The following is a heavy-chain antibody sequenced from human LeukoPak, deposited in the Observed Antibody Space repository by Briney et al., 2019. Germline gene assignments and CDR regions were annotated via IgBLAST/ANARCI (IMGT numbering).Heavy chain of an antibody. V-gene: IGHV4-39*02. Sequence: KSSETLSLTCTVSGGSISSSTYYGGWIRQPPGQGLEWIGAIYYTGTTYYNPSLRSRVTISVDTSKNHFSLNLSSVTAADTALYYCASAPRQGSIGGLDYWGQGTLVTVSS. D-gene: IGHD3-16*01. CDR3: ASAPRQGSIGGLDY. J-gene: IGHJ4*02. CDR1: GGSISSSTYY. CDR2: IYYTGTT.